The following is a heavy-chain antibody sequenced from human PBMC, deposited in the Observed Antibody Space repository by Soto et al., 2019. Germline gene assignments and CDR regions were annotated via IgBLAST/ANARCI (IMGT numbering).Heavy chain of an antibody. J-gene: IGHJ6*02. CDR3: AKDPRGNGDVTHYYNGMDV. D-gene: IGHD4-17*01. CDR1: GFRFSSYG. CDR2: ISDDGRNT. V-gene: IGHV3-30*18. Sequence: QAQLVESGGGVVQPGRSLRLSCEVSGFRFSSYGVHWVRQAPGKGLEWVALISDDGRNTFYPDSVKGRFSISRDNSKNTVYLQMNSLRAEDMAVYYCAKDPRGNGDVTHYYNGMDVWGQGTTVTVSS.